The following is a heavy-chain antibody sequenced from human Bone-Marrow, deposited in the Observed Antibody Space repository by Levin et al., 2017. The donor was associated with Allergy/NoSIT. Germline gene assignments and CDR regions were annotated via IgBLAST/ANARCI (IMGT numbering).Heavy chain of an antibody. CDR1: GYTFTGYY. Sequence: AASVKVSCKASGYTFTGYYMHWVRQAPGQGLEWMGWINPNSGGTNYAQKFQGRVTMTRDTSISTAYMELSRLRSDDTAVYYCARGRRGGTMVRGVPLAPGYFDLWGRGTLVTVSS. V-gene: IGHV1-2*02. CDR2: INPNSGGT. CDR3: ARGRRGGTMVRGVPLAPGYFDL. D-gene: IGHD3-10*01. J-gene: IGHJ2*01.